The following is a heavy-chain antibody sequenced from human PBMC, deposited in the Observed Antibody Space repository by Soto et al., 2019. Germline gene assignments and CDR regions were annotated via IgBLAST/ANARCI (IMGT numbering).Heavy chain of an antibody. CDR1: GGTFSSYA. CDR2: VIPIFGTA. J-gene: IGHJ3*02. Sequence: SVKVSCKASGGTFSSYAISWVRQAPGQGLEWMGGVIPIFGTANYAQKFQGRVTITADESTSTVYMELSSLRSEDTAVYYCARARSLAAPGRDAFHIWGQAKIVTVSS. D-gene: IGHD6-6*01. V-gene: IGHV1-69*13. CDR3: ARARSLAAPGRDAFHI.